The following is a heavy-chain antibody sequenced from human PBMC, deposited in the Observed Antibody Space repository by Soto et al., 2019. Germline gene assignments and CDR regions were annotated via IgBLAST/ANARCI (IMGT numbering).Heavy chain of an antibody. V-gene: IGHV3-21*01. D-gene: IGHD2-2*01. CDR1: GFTFSSYS. CDR3: ARESRYCSSTSCFTLSYYYYYGMDV. J-gene: IGHJ6*02. CDR2: ISSSSSYI. Sequence: EVQLVESGGGLVKPGGSLRLSCAASGFTFSSYSMNWVRQAPGKGLEWVSSISSSSSYIYYADSVKGRFTISRDNAKNSLYLQMNSLRAEDTAVYYCARESRYCSSTSCFTLSYYYYYGMDVWGQGNTVTVSS.